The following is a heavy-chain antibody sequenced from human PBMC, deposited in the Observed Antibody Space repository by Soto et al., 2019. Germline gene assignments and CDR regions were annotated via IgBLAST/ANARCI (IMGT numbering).Heavy chain of an antibody. CDR1: GGSFSGYY. CDR3: ASGVHGYYDFWSGSGSWGMDV. J-gene: IGHJ6*02. D-gene: IGHD3-3*01. CDR2: INHSGST. V-gene: IGHV4-34*01. Sequence: SETLSLTCAVYGGSFSGYYWSWIRQPPGKGLVWIGEINHSGSTNYNPSLKSRVTISVDTSKDQFSLKLSSVTAADTAVYYCASGVHGYYDFWSGSGSWGMDVWGQGTTVTVS.